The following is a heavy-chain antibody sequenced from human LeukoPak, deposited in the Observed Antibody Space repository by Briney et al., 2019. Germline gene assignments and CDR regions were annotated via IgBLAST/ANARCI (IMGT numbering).Heavy chain of an antibody. D-gene: IGHD3-22*01. CDR3: ARHLRSGIVVGWFDP. CDR1: GGSISSSSYF. Sequence: SETLSLTCTVSGGSISSSSYFWAWIRQPPGKGLEWIGSIYYSGSTYYNPSLKSRVTISVDTSKNQFSLKLSSVTAADTAVYYCARHLRSGIVVGWFDPWGQGTLVTVSS. CDR2: IYYSGST. J-gene: IGHJ5*02. V-gene: IGHV4-39*01.